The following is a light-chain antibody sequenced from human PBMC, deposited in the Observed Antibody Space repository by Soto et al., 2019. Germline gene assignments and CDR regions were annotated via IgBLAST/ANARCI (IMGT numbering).Light chain of an antibody. CDR2: AAS. Sequence: DIHMTQSPSSLSASVGYRVTITCRASQSISTYLNWYQQKAGLAPKLLIYAASSLQSGVPSRFSGSGSGTDFTLTISSLQPEDFAPYYCQQTYSTPPTFGQGTKVDIK. CDR1: QSISTY. J-gene: IGKJ1*01. V-gene: IGKV1-39*01. CDR3: QQTYSTPPT.